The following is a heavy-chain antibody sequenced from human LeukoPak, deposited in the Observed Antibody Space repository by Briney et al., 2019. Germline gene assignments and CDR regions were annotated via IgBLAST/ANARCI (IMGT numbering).Heavy chain of an antibody. CDR3: ARGGSRYYDSIA. V-gene: IGHV4-30-2*01. J-gene: IGHJ5*02. D-gene: IGHD3-22*01. Sequence: PSQTLSLTCAVSGGSISSGGYSWSWIRQPPGKGLEWIGYIYHSGSTYHNPSLKSRVTISVDRSKNQFSLKLSSVTAADTAVYYCARGGSRYYDSIAWGQGTLVTVSS. CDR1: GGSISSGGYS. CDR2: IYHSGST.